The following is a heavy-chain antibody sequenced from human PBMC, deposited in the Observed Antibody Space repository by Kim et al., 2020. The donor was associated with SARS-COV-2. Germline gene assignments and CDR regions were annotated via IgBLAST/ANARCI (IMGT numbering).Heavy chain of an antibody. Sequence: GGSLRLSWAASGFTVSSNYMSWVRQAPGKGLEWVSVIYSGGSTYYADSVKGRFTISRHNSKNTLYLQMNSLRAEDTAVYYCARVDYDFWSGPFDYWGQGTLVTVSS. CDR3: ARVDYDFWSGPFDY. CDR1: GFTVSSNY. CDR2: IYSGGST. D-gene: IGHD3-3*01. V-gene: IGHV3-53*04. J-gene: IGHJ4*02.